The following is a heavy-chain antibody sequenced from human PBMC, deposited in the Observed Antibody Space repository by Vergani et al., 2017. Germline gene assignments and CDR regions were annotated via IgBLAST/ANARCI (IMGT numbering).Heavy chain of an antibody. CDR1: GFTFSSYA. D-gene: IGHD2-2*01. V-gene: IGHV3-23*04. Sequence: EVQLVESGGGLVKPGGSLRLSCAASGFTFSSYAMSWVRQAPGKGLEWVSAISGSGGSTYYADSVKGRFTISRDNSKNTLYLQMNSLRAEDTAVYYCAKTYCSSTSCYRSAFDIWGQGTMVTVSS. J-gene: IGHJ3*02. CDR3: AKTYCSSTSCYRSAFDI. CDR2: ISGSGGST.